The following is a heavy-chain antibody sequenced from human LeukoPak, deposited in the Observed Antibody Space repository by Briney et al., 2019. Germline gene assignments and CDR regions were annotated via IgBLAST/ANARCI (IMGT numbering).Heavy chain of an antibody. J-gene: IGHJ4*02. CDR1: GYTFTSYD. CDR2: MNPNSGNT. CDR3: ARGFYGPDTEELDY. D-gene: IGHD1-7*01. V-gene: IGHV1-8*03. Sequence: ASVKVSCKASGYTFTSYDINWVRQATGQGLEWMGWMNPNSGNTGYAQKFQGRVTITRNTSISTAYMELSSLRSEDTAVYYCARGFYGPDTEELDYWGQGTLVTVSS.